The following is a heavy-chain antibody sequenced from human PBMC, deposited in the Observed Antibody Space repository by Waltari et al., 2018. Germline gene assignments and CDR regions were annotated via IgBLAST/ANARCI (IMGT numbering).Heavy chain of an antibody. CDR1: GFTFSTYA. J-gene: IGHJ4*02. D-gene: IGHD1-26*01. CDR2: ISDDGSNK. Sequence: QVQLVESGGGVVQPGRSLRLSCAASGFTFSTYALHWVRQAPGKGWEWVSVISDDGSNKYYAYSVKGRLTISRDNSKNTWYLQMNSLRAEDTAVYYCARAYSRLDYWGQGTLVTVSS. CDR3: ARAYSRLDY. V-gene: IGHV3-30-3*01.